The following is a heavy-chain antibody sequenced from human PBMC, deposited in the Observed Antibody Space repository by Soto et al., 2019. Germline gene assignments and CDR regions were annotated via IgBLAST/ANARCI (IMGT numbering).Heavy chain of an antibody. J-gene: IGHJ4*02. CDR3: ASPTKRGYGGYDLDY. V-gene: IGHV5-10-1*01. Sequence: GESLKISCKGSVYSFTSYWISWVRQMPGKGLEWMGRIDPSDSYTNYSPSFQGHVTISADKSISTAYLQWSSLKASDTAMYYCASPTKRGYGGYDLDYWGQGTLVTVSS. CDR1: VYSFTSYW. CDR2: IDPSDSYT. D-gene: IGHD5-12*01.